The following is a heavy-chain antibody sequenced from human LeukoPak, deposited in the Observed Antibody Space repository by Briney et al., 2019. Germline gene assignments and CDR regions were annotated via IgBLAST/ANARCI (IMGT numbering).Heavy chain of an antibody. V-gene: IGHV1-8*01. CDR3: ASFAGTSCQQQCEY. Sequence: GASVKVSCKASGYTFTSYDINWVRQATGQGLEWMGWMNPNSGNTGYAQKFQGRVTMTRNTSISTAYMELSSLRSEDTAVYYCASFAGTSCQQQCEYWGQGTLVTVSS. D-gene: IGHD2-2*01. CDR1: GYTFTSYD. J-gene: IGHJ4*02. CDR2: MNPNSGNT.